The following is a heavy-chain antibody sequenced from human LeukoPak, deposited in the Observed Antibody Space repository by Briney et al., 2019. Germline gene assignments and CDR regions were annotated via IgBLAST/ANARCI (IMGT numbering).Heavy chain of an antibody. CDR3: ARALGSGTGWTLPN. CDR1: GFNFKNFA. D-gene: IGHD6-19*01. Sequence: GGSLRLSCAGAGFNFKNFAIHWVRQAPGKGLEWVAVASNDGINKHYADSVKGRCTISREDSKSTLYLQISSLQLGDTGVYYCARALGSGTGWTLPNWGQGTQVIVSS. J-gene: IGHJ4*02. CDR2: ASNDGINK. V-gene: IGHV3-30*04.